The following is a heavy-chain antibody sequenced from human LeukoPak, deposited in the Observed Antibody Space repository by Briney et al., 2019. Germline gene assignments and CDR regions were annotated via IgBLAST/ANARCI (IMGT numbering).Heavy chain of an antibody. CDR2: ISYDGSNT. Sequence: GGSLRLSCAASGFTFSDYYMSWIRQAPGKGLEWVAVISYDGSNTYYADSVKGRFTISRDNSKNTLYLQMNSLRAEDTAVYYCARVGTIVANDYWGQGTLVTVSS. CDR1: GFTFSDYY. D-gene: IGHD5-12*01. V-gene: IGHV3-30-3*01. J-gene: IGHJ4*02. CDR3: ARVGTIVANDY.